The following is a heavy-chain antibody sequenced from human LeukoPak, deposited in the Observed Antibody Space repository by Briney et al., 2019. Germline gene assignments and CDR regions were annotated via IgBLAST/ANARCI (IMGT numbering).Heavy chain of an antibody. J-gene: IGHJ5*02. CDR3: ARVVQGAGTGRWFDP. CDR1: GGSLSGYY. CDR2: ISHSGGA. D-gene: IGHD6-13*01. Sequence: SETLSLTCAVYGGSLSGYYWTWVRQPPGKGLEWIGEISHSGGANYSPSLKSRVTISVDTSKNQFSLKLSSVTAADTAVYYCARVVQGAGTGRWFDPWGQGTLVTVSS. V-gene: IGHV4-34*01.